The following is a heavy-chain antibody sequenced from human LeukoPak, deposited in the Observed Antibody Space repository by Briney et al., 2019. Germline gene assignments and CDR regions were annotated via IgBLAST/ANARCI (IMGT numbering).Heavy chain of an antibody. CDR1: GFTFSSYS. V-gene: IGHV3-48*02. D-gene: IGHD6-13*01. CDR2: IRSSSSTI. CDR3: ARGDSSSWYGGYYYYGMDV. Sequence: GGSLRLSCAASGFTFSSYSMNWVRQAPGKGLEWVSYIRSSSSTIYYADSVKGRFTISRDNAKNSLYLQMYSLRDEDTAVYYCARGDSSSWYGGYYYYGMDVWGQGTTVTVSS. J-gene: IGHJ6*02.